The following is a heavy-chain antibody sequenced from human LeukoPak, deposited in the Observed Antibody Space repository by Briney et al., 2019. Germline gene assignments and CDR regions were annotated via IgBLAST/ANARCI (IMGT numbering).Heavy chain of an antibody. CDR3: ARDPDCSSTSCYFPEYYYYYGMDV. CDR1: GGSISSGSYY. D-gene: IGHD2-2*01. J-gene: IGHJ6*02. V-gene: IGHV4-61*02. CDR2: IYTSGST. Sequence: SETLSLTCTVSGGSISSGSYYWSWIRQPAGKGLEWIGRIYTSGSTNYNPSLKSRVTISVDTSKNQFSLKLSSMTAADAAVYYCARDPDCSSTSCYFPEYYYYYGMDVWGQGTTVTVSS.